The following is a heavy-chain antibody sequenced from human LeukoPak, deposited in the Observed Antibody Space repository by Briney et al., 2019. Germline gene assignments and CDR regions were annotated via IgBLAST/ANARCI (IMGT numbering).Heavy chain of an antibody. V-gene: IGHV4-30-2*01. Sequence: SQTLSLTCAVSGGSISSGGYSWNWIRQPPGKGLEWIGYIYSSGSTYYNPSLKSRVTISVDTSKNQFSLKLSSVTAADTAVYYCARLSPYGVDVWGQGTTVTVSS. J-gene: IGHJ6*02. D-gene: IGHD2/OR15-2a*01. CDR1: GGSISSGGYS. CDR3: ARLSPYGVDV. CDR2: IYSSGST.